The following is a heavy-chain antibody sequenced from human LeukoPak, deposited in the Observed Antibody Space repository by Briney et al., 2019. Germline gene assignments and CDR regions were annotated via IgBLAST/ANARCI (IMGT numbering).Heavy chain of an antibody. CDR1: GFTFSSYE. Sequence: GGSLRLSCAASGFTFSSYEMNWVRQAPGKGLEWVSYISSSGSTTYYADSVKGRFTISRDNAKNSLYLQMNSLRAEDTAVYYCARELWFGGRTMFDPWGQGTLVTVSS. V-gene: IGHV3-48*03. CDR3: ARELWFGGRTMFDP. J-gene: IGHJ5*02. D-gene: IGHD3-10*01. CDR2: ISSSGSTT.